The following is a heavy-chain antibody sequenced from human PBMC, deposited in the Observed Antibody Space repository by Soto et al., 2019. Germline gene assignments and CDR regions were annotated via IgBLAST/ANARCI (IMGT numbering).Heavy chain of an antibody. V-gene: IGHV3-9*01. Sequence: PGGSLRLSCAASGFTFDDYAMHWVRQAPGKGLEWVSGISWNSGSIGYADSVKGRFTISRDNAKNSLYLQMNSLRAEDTALYYCAKDMSRGDYYDDAFDIWGQGTMVTVSS. D-gene: IGHD2-21*02. CDR1: GFTFDDYA. J-gene: IGHJ3*02. CDR2: ISWNSGSI. CDR3: AKDMSRGDYYDDAFDI.